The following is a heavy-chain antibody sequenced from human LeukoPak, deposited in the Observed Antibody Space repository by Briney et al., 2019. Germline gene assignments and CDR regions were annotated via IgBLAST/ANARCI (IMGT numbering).Heavy chain of an antibody. CDR1: GDSISSYY. V-gene: IGHV4-4*07. CDR3: ARDQREGYYYDSSGYYSDAFDI. J-gene: IGHJ3*02. CDR2: IFTSGST. D-gene: IGHD3-22*01. Sequence: SETLSLTCTVSGDSISSYYWTWIRQPAGKGLQWIGRIFTSGSTSYNPSLKSRLTISLDMSKNQFSLKLTSVTAADTAVYYCARDQREGYYYDSSGYYSDAFDIWGQGTMVTVSS.